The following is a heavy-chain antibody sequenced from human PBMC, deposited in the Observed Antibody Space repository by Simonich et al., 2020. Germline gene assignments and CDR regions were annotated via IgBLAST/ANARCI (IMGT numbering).Heavy chain of an antibody. D-gene: IGHD1-26*01. V-gene: IGHV1-8*03. CDR3: ARTYSGSYYYFDY. CDR2: MNPNSVNT. J-gene: IGHJ4*02. Sequence: QVQLVQSGAEVKKPGASVKVSCKASGYTFTSYDINWVRQATGQGLEWMGGMNPNSVNTGYAQKFQGRVTITRNTSISTAYMELSSLRSEDTAVYYCARTYSGSYYYFDYWGQGTLVTVSS. CDR1: GYTFTSYD.